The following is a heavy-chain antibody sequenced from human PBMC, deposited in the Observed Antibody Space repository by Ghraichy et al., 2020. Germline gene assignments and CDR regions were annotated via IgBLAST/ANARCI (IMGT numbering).Heavy chain of an antibody. CDR3: ARDLWTYGMDV. J-gene: IGHJ6*02. Sequence: LSLTCAASGFTFSSYTMTWVRQAPGKGLEWVSSISSSGSYIYYADSVKGRFTISRDNAKNSLYLQMNSLRAEDTAVYYCARDLWTYGMDVWGQGTTVTVSS. D-gene: IGHD1-1*01. CDR2: ISSSGSYI. V-gene: IGHV3-21*01. CDR1: GFTFSSYT.